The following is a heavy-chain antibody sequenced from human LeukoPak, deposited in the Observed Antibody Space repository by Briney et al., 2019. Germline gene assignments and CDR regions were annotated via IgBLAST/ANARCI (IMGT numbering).Heavy chain of an antibody. CDR2: ISGSGGST. D-gene: IGHD6-13*01. J-gene: IGHJ4*02. V-gene: IGHV3-23*01. CDR1: GFTFSSYA. CDR3: AKDPIEDIAAAEN. Sequence: GGSLRLSCAASGFTFSSYAMSWVRRAPGKGLEWVSAISGSGGSTYYADSVKGRFTISRDNSKNTLYLQMNSLRAEDTAVYYCAKDPIEDIAAAENWGQGTLVTVSS.